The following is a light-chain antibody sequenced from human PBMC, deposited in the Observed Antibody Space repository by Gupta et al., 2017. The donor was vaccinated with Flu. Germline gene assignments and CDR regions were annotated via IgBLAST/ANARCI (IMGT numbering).Light chain of an antibody. CDR1: QSVLYSSNNKNN. J-gene: IGKJ4*01. CDR2: WAS. Sequence: DIVMTQSPDSLAVSLGERATINCKSSQSVLYSSNNKNNLAWYQQKPGQPPKLLIYWASSREAGVPDRFSGSGSRTDFTLTISSLQAEDVAVYYCQQDHSPPLTFGGGTKVVIK. V-gene: IGKV4-1*01. CDR3: QQDHSPPLT.